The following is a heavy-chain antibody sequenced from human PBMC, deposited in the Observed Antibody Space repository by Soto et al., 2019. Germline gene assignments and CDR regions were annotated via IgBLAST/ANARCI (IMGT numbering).Heavy chain of an antibody. V-gene: IGHV4-61*01. CDR3: ARDRITMVRVYGMDV. D-gene: IGHD3-10*01. CDR1: GGSVCRGWQY. J-gene: IGHJ6*02. CDR2: IYYSGST. Sequence: LSLTRRVAGGSVCRGWQYWSWTRQPPGKGVEWIGDIYYSGSTNYIPSLKSRFTISIDTSKNQFSLKLSSVTASDTAVYYCARDRITMVRVYGMDVWGQGTTVTFSS.